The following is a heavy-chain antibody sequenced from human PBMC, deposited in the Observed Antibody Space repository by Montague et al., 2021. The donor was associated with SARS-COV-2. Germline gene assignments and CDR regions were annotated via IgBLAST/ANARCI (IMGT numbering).Heavy chain of an antibody. CDR3: VREKAGGLRNVFGI. V-gene: IGHV4-38-2*02. Sequence: SETLSLTCTVSGFSIGSGDYWGWIRQPPGKGLEWIGSIYHSGTTYYNPSLQSRLTMSIDTSTNQFSLRLTSVTAAATAVFFCVREKAGGLRNVFGIWGQGTTVTVSS. CDR1: GFSIGSGDY. J-gene: IGHJ3*02. CDR2: IYHSGTT.